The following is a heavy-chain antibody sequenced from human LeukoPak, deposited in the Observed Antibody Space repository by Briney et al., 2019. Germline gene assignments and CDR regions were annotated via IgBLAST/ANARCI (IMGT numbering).Heavy chain of an antibody. Sequence: GGSLRLSCAASGFTFSSYAMSWVRQAPGKGLEWVSAISGSGGSTYYADSVKGRFTISRDNSKNTLYLQMNSLRAEDTAVYYCAKGPSSGRWDYYYGMDVWGKGTTVTVSS. V-gene: IGHV3-23*01. CDR2: ISGSGGST. J-gene: IGHJ6*04. CDR1: GFTFSSYA. D-gene: IGHD6-19*01. CDR3: AKGPSSGRWDYYYGMDV.